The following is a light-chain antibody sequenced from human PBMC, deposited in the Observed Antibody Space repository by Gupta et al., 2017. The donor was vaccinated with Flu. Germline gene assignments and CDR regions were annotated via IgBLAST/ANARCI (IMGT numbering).Light chain of an antibody. CDR3: AAWDDSLSGWV. J-gene: IGLJ3*02. Sequence: RVTISCSGSSSNIGSYYVYWYQQVPGTAPKLLIYRNNQRPSGVPDRISGSKSGTSASLANSGLRSEDEGYYYCAAWDDSLSGWVFGGGTKLTVL. CDR2: RNN. V-gene: IGLV1-47*01. CDR1: SSNIGSYY.